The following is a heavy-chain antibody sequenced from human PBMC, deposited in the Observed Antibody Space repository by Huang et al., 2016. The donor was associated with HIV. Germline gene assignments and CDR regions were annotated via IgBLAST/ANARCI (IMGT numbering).Heavy chain of an antibody. D-gene: IGHD4-17*01. V-gene: IGHV1-8*02. J-gene: IGHJ4*02. CDR3: ARSAYGDLDY. Sequence: QVHLVQSGAEVQKPGASVKVSCKAAVYTFTNYDINLVRPAQGRGVEWMGWMNPNTGNTGFAQSFQGRVTMTRKTSITTAYMELTSLTSEDTAVYYCARSAYGDLDYWGLGTLVIVSS. CDR2: MNPNTGNT. CDR1: VYTFTNYD.